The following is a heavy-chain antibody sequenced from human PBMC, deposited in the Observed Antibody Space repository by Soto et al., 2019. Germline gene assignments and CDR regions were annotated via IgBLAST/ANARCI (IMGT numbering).Heavy chain of an antibody. J-gene: IGHJ4*02. V-gene: IGHV3-23*01. CDR1: GFAVSNYA. CDR2: ISATPGRT. CDR3: SKDSLLCGGRLYSLDH. Sequence: EAQLLESGGGLVQPGGSLRLSCAASGFAVSNYAMTWVRQPPGKGMEFVATISATPGRTYYGAAVRGRFSIFKDESKNTLLLHMDYLRAEDTARYYWSKDSLLCGGRLYSLDHWRQGTLVTFSS. D-gene: IGHD2-21*01.